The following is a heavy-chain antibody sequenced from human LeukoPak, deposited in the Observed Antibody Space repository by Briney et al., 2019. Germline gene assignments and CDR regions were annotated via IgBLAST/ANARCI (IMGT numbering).Heavy chain of an antibody. CDR1: GGSISSSSYY. J-gene: IGHJ5*02. CDR2: IYYSGST. CDR3: ARETNYDFWSGGRVDP. D-gene: IGHD3-3*01. V-gene: IGHV4-39*07. Sequence: SETLSLTCTVSGGSISSSSYYWGGIRQPPGKGLEWIGSIYYSGSTYYNPSLKSRVTISVDTSKNQFSLKLSSVTAADTAVYYCARETNYDFWSGGRVDPWGQGTLVTVSS.